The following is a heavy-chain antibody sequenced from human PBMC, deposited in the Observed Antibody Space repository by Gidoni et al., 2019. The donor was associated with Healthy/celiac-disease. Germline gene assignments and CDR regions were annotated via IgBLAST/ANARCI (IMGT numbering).Heavy chain of an antibody. CDR1: GVPFSSYS. V-gene: IGHV3-21*01. Sequence: EVQLVESGGGLVKPGGSLRNSCAATGVPFSSYSMNWVRHAPGKGLEWVSSISSSSSYIYYSDSVKGRFTISRDNAKNSLYLQMNSLRAEDTAVYYCSSDDFWSGYTDYWGQGTLVTVSS. D-gene: IGHD3-3*01. J-gene: IGHJ4*02. CDR3: SSDDFWSGYTDY. CDR2: ISSSSSYI.